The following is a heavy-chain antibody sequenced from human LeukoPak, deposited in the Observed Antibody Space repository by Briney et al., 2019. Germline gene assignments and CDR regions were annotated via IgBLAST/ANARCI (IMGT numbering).Heavy chain of an antibody. Sequence: SETLSPTCAVYGGSSSGYYWSWIRQPPGNGLEWIGEINHSGSTNYSPSLKSRVTISVDTSKNQFSLKLSSVTAADTAVYYCARDCSSTSCYFYYYGMDVWGKGTTVTVSS. V-gene: IGHV4-34*01. CDR2: INHSGST. CDR1: GGSSSGYY. CDR3: ARDCSSTSCYFYYYGMDV. J-gene: IGHJ6*04. D-gene: IGHD2-2*01.